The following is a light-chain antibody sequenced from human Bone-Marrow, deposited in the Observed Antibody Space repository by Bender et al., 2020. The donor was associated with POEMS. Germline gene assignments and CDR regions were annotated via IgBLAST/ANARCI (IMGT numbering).Light chain of an antibody. V-gene: IGLV2-23*01. CDR3: CSFAGSYSYV. CDR1: ASDIGSYNF. CDR2: EGD. Sequence: QSALTQPASVSGSPGQSITFSCTGTASDIGSYNFVSWYQQHPGKAPKLVIYEGDKRPSGVPDRFSGSKSGNTASLTISGLQADDEADYYCCSFAGSYSYVFGTGTKVTVL. J-gene: IGLJ1*01.